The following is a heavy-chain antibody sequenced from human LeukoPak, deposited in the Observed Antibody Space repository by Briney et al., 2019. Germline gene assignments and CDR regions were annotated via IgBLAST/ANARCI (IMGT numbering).Heavy chain of an antibody. Sequence: SETLSLTCAVFGGSFSGYSWSWIRQPPGKGLEWIGEIKHSGSSNYNPSLKSRVTIFLDKSKNQFSLKLSSVTAADTAVYYCARLKWELLRGYYFDYWGQGTLVTVSS. CDR1: GGSFSGYS. CDR2: IKHSGSS. V-gene: IGHV4-34*01. CDR3: ARLKWELLRGYYFDY. J-gene: IGHJ4*02. D-gene: IGHD1-26*01.